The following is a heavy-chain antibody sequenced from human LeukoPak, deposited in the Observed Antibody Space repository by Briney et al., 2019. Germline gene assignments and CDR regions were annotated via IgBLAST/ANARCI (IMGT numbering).Heavy chain of an antibody. CDR2: ISSSSNYI. Sequence: GGSLRLSCAASGFTFSSYGMHWVRQAPGKGLEWVSSISSSSNYIYYADSVKGRFTISRDNAKNSLYLQMNSLRAEDTDMYYCARDVGASAPDAFDIWGQGTMVTVSS. CDR1: GFTFSSYG. J-gene: IGHJ3*02. D-gene: IGHD1-26*01. CDR3: ARDVGASAPDAFDI. V-gene: IGHV3-21*01.